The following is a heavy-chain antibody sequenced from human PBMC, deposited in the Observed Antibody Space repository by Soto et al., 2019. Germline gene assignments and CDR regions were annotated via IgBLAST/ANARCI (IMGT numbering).Heavy chain of an antibody. D-gene: IGHD6-6*01. Sequence: GEFLKISCKGSGYSFTSYWIGWVRQMPGKGLEWMGIIYPGDSDTRYSPSFQGQVTISADKSISTAYLQWSSLKASDTAMYYCARSSSSSWPYYYYGMDVWGQGTTVTVSS. V-gene: IGHV5-51*01. CDR1: GYSFTSYW. J-gene: IGHJ6*02. CDR2: IYPGDSDT. CDR3: ARSSSSSWPYYYYGMDV.